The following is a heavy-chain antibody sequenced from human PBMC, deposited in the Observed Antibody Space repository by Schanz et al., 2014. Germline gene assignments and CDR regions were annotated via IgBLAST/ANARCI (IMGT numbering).Heavy chain of an antibody. J-gene: IGHJ6*02. CDR3: ARRSYPYGMDV. D-gene: IGHD3-16*01. CDR1: GFTFSDYY. Sequence: QVQLVESGGGLVKPGGSLRLSCAASGFTFSDYYMSWIRQAPGKGLEWVSYISHNSHYTNYADSVKGRFTISRDTAENSVYLQMNSLRAEDTAVYFCARRSYPYGMDVWGQGTTVTVSS. V-gene: IGHV3-11*06. CDR2: ISHNSHYT.